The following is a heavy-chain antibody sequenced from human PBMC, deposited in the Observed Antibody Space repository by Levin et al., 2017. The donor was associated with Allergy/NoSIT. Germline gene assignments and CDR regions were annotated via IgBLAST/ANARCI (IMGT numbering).Heavy chain of an antibody. J-gene: IGHJ3*01. CDR2: TRNKANSYTT. Sequence: SCAASGFIFSDHYMDWVRQAPGKGLEWVGRTRNKANSYTTEYAASVKGRFTISRDDSKNSVYLQMNSLKTEDTALYYCARGGYCSGGRCYSPDVFEVWGQGTMVIVSS. CDR3: ARGGYCSGGRCYSPDVFEV. D-gene: IGHD2-15*01. CDR1: GFIFSDHY. V-gene: IGHV3-72*01.